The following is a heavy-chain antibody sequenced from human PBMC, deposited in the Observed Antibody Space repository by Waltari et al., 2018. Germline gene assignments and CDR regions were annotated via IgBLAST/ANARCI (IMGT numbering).Heavy chain of an antibody. CDR3: ARGRDVFANFDYNWFDP. J-gene: IGHJ5*02. V-gene: IGHV1-8*02. D-gene: IGHD3-3*01. CDR1: RFPFFNSA. CDR2: VNPNSGAT. Sequence: QLQLVQSGAAVLRPGASVKVSCQASRFPFFNSAISWGRQAVGQGLEWMGWVNPNSGATAYAQKFQGRITMTWDTSISTAYMELSNLRSDDTAVLYCARGRDVFANFDYNWFDPWGQGTLVTVSS.